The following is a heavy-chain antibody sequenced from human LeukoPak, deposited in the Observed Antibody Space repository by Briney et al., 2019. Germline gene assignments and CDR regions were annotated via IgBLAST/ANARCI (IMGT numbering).Heavy chain of an antibody. J-gene: IGHJ4*02. D-gene: IGHD5-12*01. V-gene: IGHV1-69*04. CDR2: IIPILGIA. Sequence: ASVKVSCKASGGTFSSYAISWVRQAPGQGLEWVGRIIPILGIANYAQKFQGRVTITADKSTSTAYMELSSLRSGDTAVYYCARVGLRDGYNPAPFDYWGQGTLVTVSS. CDR3: ARVGLRDGYNPAPFDY. CDR1: GGTFSSYA.